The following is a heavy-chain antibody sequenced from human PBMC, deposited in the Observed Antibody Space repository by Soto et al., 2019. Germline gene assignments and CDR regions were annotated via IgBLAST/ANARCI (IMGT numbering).Heavy chain of an antibody. V-gene: IGHV3-23*01. Sequence: GSLRLSCAASGFTFDSYAMSWVRQAPGKGLEWVSGISGSGGSTYYADSAKGRFTISRDNSKNTLYVQMNSLRAEDTAVYYCAKYSGVRFPAHFDYWGQGTLVTVSS. J-gene: IGHJ4*02. D-gene: IGHD3-3*01. CDR2: ISGSGGST. CDR1: GFTFDSYA. CDR3: AKYSGVRFPAHFDY.